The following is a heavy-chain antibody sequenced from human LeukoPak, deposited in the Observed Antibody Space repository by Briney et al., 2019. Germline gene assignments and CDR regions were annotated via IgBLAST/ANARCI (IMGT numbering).Heavy chain of an antibody. CDR2: IYSGGTT. CDR1: GFTFVSYA. D-gene: IGHD2-15*01. CDR3: ATARDYSRGYYFDY. V-gene: IGHV3-53*01. Sequence: GGSLRLSCAASGFTFVSYAMSWVRQPPGKGLEWVSIIYSGGTTYYADSVKGRFTISRDNSKNTLFLQMNSLRAEDTAVYYCATARDYSRGYYFDYWGQGTLVTVSS. J-gene: IGHJ4*02.